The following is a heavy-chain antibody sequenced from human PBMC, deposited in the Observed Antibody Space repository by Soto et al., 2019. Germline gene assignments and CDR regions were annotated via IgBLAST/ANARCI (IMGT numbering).Heavy chain of an antibody. J-gene: IGHJ4*02. CDR1: GYNFSSYW. D-gene: IGHD3-22*01. V-gene: IGHV5-10-1*01. Sequence: VESLKISCKGSGYNFSSYWISWARQTPWKGLEWMGRIDPSDSYTNYSPSFQGHITISAAKSITTVFLQWSSLRASDTAMYYCARQIYDSDSGPNFQYYFDSWGQGTLVTVSS. CDR3: ARQIYDSDSGPNFQYYFDS. CDR2: IDPSDSYT.